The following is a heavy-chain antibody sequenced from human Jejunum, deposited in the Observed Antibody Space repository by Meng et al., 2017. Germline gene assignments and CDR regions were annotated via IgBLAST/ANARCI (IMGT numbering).Heavy chain of an antibody. CDR2: IYLTGST. Sequence: QVQLQESGPGLVKPSQTLSLTCTVSGGSISSGNYYWSWIRQPAGKGLEWIGHIYLTGSTNYNPSLMSRVTISSDTSKNQISLRLNSVTAADTAAYYCAREKGWYDGTQNWFDPWGQGTLVTVSS. CDR3: AREKGWYDGTQNWFDP. CDR1: GGSISSGNYY. V-gene: IGHV4-61*02. D-gene: IGHD6-19*01. J-gene: IGHJ5*02.